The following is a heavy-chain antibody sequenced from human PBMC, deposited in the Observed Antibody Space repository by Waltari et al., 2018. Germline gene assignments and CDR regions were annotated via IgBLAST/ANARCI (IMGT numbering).Heavy chain of an antibody. V-gene: IGHV3-23*01. Sequence: EVQLLESGGGLVQPGGSLRLSCAASGFTFSNYAMSWVRQAPGKGLEGVSASSGSGGSTYYADSVKGRFTIARDNSKKTLYLQMNTLRAEDTAVYYCAKHNWYGDYAELLLGMDVWGQGTTVTVSS. D-gene: IGHD4-17*01. CDR3: AKHNWYGDYAELLLGMDV. CDR2: SSGSGGST. J-gene: IGHJ6*02. CDR1: GFTFSNYA.